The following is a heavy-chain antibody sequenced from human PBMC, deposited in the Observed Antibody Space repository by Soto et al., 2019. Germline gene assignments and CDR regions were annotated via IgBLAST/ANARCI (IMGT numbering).Heavy chain of an antibody. CDR1: GFTFSSYS. Sequence: GGSLRLSCAASGFTFSSYSMNWVRQAPGKGLEWVSSISSSSSYIYYADSVKGRFTISRDNAKNSLYLQMNSLKASDTAMYYCARSYSSSGSDNLEPTKNYYGMDVWGQGTTVTVSS. D-gene: IGHD6-13*01. V-gene: IGHV3-21*04. J-gene: IGHJ6*02. CDR2: ISSSSSYI. CDR3: ARSYSSSGSDNLEPTKNYYGMDV.